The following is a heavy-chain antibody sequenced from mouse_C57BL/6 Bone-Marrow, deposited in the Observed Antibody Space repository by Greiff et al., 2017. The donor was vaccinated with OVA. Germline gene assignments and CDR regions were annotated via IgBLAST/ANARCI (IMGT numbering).Heavy chain of an antibody. CDR2: IDPSDSET. Sequence: QVQLKQPGAELVRPGSSVKLSCKASGYTFTSYWMHWVQQRPIQGLEWIGNIDPSDSETHYTQKFKDKATLTVDKSSSPAFMQLSSLPSEDSAVYYCDSEKNYYGSSYDYAMDYWGQGTSVTVSS. D-gene: IGHD1-1*01. J-gene: IGHJ4*01. CDR1: GYTFTSYW. CDR3: DSEKNYYGSSYDYAMDY. V-gene: IGHV1-52*01.